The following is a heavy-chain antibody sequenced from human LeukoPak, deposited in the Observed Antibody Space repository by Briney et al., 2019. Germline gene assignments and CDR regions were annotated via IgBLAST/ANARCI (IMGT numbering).Heavy chain of an antibody. J-gene: IGHJ1*01. V-gene: IGHV4-34*01. D-gene: IGHD2-2*02. CDR3: ARGHPKYCSSTSCYTYGRVFLEYFQH. CDR1: GGSFSGYY. CDR2: INHSGST. Sequence: PSETLSLTCAVYGGSFSGYYWSWIRQPPGKGLEWIGEINHSGSTNYNPSLTSRVTISVDTSKNQFSLKLSSVTAADTAVYYCARGHPKYCSSTSCYTYGRVFLEYFQHWGQGTLVTVSS.